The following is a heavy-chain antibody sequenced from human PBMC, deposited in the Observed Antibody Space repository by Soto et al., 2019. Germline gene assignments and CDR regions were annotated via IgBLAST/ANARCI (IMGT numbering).Heavy chain of an antibody. CDR3: SADLPDWGAYSFDY. Sequence: EVHLVESGGGSVEPGGSLRLSCTASGFTFNGAWMNWVRQAPGKGLEWVGRVKSKVDGGSIDYSAPVRGRFTISRDDSRGTVDLQMNSLSADDSAMYYCSADLPDWGAYSFDYCGPGTLVTVSS. V-gene: IGHV3-15*07. J-gene: IGHJ4*02. D-gene: IGHD3-16*01. CDR2: VKSKVDGGSI. CDR1: GFTFNGAW.